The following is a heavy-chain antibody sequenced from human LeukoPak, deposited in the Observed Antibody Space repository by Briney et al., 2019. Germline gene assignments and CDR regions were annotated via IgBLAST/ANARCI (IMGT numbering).Heavy chain of an antibody. Sequence: SVKVSCKASGSTFSSYAISWVRQAPGQGLEWMGRIIPILGIANYAQKFQGRVTITADKSTSTAYMELSSLRSEDTAVYYCARGVAVAGYDAFDIWGQGTMVTVSS. CDR1: GSTFSSYA. CDR2: IIPILGIA. D-gene: IGHD6-19*01. CDR3: ARGVAVAGYDAFDI. J-gene: IGHJ3*02. V-gene: IGHV1-69*04.